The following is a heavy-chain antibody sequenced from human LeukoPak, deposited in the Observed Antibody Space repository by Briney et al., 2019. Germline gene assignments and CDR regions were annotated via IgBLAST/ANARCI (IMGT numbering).Heavy chain of an antibody. J-gene: IGHJ4*02. Sequence: PSETLSLTCSVSGVPISTYYWSWLRQSPGKGLEWIAYVYYNGDIMYNPSLKSRVTISVDTSKNQFSRKLSSVTAADPAVYYCARGGGGSSSWYGDFDYWGQGTLVTVSS. CDR1: GVPISTYY. V-gene: IGHV4-59*01. CDR3: ARGGGGSSSWYGDFDY. D-gene: IGHD6-13*01. CDR2: VYYNGDI.